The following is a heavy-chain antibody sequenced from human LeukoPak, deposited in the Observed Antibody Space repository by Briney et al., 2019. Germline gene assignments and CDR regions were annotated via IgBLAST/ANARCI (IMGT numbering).Heavy chain of an antibody. CDR2: IDTSGNT. D-gene: IGHD3-10*01. Sequence: SETLSLTCTVSGGSISGYYWSWIRQPAGKGLEWIGRIDTSGNTNYKPSLKSRVTMSVDTSKKQFSLKLSSVTAADTAVYYCSCIGYGSGSFDYYYYYMDVWGKGTTVTVSS. CDR1: GGSISGYY. J-gene: IGHJ6*03. CDR3: SCIGYGSGSFDYYYYYMDV. V-gene: IGHV4-4*07.